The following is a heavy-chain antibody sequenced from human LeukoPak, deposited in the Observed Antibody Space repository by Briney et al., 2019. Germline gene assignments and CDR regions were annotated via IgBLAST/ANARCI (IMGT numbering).Heavy chain of an antibody. D-gene: IGHD2-15*01. J-gene: IGHJ4*02. CDR3: ARARASGRSGFDY. CDR1: GFTFSSYG. CDR2: IWYDGSNK. V-gene: IGHV3-33*01. Sequence: GGSLRLSCAASGFTFSSYGMHWVRQAPGKGLEWVAVIWYDGSNKYYADSVKGRFTISRDNSKNTLYLQMNSLRAEDTAVYYCARARASGRSGFDYWGQGTLVTVSS.